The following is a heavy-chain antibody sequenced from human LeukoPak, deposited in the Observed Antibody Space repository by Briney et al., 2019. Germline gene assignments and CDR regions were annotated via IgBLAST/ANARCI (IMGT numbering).Heavy chain of an antibody. CDR3: ASGGAYYDSSGYYGIDY. D-gene: IGHD3-22*01. V-gene: IGHV3-66*01. Sequence: GGSLRLSCAASGFTVSSNYMSWVRQAPGKGLEWVSVIYSGGSTYYADSVKGRFTISRDNSKNTLYLQMNSLRAEDTAVCYCASGGAYYDSSGYYGIDYWGQGTLVTVSS. CDR2: IYSGGST. CDR1: GFTVSSNY. J-gene: IGHJ4*02.